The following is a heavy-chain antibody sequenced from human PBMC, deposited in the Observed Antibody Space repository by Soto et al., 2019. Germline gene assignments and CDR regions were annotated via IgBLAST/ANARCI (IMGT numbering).Heavy chain of an antibody. V-gene: IGHV6-1*01. Sequence: SQTLSLTCAISGDSVSRNSAAWNWLSQSPSRGLEWLGRTYYRSKWYNDYVVSVKSRITINPDTSKNQFSLQLNSVTPEDTAVYYCARERGVLSEAFDIWGQGTVVTVSS. CDR3: ARERGVLSEAFDI. CDR2: TYYRSKWYN. J-gene: IGHJ3*02. D-gene: IGHD3-10*01. CDR1: GDSVSRNSAA.